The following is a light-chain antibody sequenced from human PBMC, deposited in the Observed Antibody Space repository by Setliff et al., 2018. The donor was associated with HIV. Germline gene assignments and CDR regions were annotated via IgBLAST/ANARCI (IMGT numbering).Light chain of an antibody. CDR2: DDS. V-gene: IGLV3-21*03. Sequence: SYELTQPPSVSVAPGKTARNTCGGNNIGSKSVHWYQQKPGRAPVLVVHDDSDRPSGIPERFSGSNSGNTATLTISRVEAGDEADYYCQVWDSSSDHPGVFGTGTKVTVL. CDR3: QVWDSSSDHPGV. CDR1: NIGSKS. J-gene: IGLJ1*01.